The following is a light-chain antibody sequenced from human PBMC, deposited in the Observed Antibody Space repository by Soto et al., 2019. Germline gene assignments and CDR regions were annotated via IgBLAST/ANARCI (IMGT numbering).Light chain of an antibody. CDR2: DAS. CDR1: QSVDDH. V-gene: IGKV3-11*01. CDR3: QQGSTH. J-gene: IGKJ4*01. Sequence: EIVLTQSPATLSLSPGERGTLSCRASQSVDDHLAWYQQKPGQAPRLLIYDASKRAAGIPARFSGSGSGTDFTLTITTLDPEDFGVYYCQQGSTHFGGGTRV.